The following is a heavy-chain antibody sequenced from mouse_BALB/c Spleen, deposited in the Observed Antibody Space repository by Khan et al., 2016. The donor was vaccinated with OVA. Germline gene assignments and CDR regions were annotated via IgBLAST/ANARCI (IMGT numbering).Heavy chain of an antibody. CDR3: SRRDYARDY. CDR1: GYAFTNYL. V-gene: IGHV1-54*01. Sequence: QVQLQQSGAELVRPGTSVKVSCKASGYAFTNYLIEWVKQRPGQGLEWIGVINPGSGCTNYIEKFKGKATLTADKSSSTAYMQLSMLTSDDSAVYFWSRRDYARDYCGQGPSGSVTS. CDR2: INPGSGCT. J-gene: IGHJ4*01.